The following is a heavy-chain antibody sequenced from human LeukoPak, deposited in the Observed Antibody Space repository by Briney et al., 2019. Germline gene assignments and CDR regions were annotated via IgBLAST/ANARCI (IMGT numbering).Heavy chain of an antibody. J-gene: IGHJ5*02. CDR3: ARVNRGYSSGWYRWFDP. CDR1: GGSISSSSYY. V-gene: IGHV4-39*07. D-gene: IGHD6-19*01. Sequence: SETLSLTCTVSGGSISSSSYYWGWIRQPPGKGLEWIGSIYYSGSTYYNPSLKSRVTISVDTSKNQFSLKLSSVTAADTAVYYCARVNRGYSSGWYRWFDPWGQGTLVTVSS. CDR2: IYYSGST.